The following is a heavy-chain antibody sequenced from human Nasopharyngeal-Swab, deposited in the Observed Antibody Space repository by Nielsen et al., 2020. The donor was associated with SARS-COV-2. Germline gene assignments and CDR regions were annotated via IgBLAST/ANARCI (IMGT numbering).Heavy chain of an antibody. CDR3: ARHTPIVGATIYYYYYMDV. J-gene: IGHJ6*03. V-gene: IGHV5-51*01. Sequence: GESLKISCNCSGYSFTLSWIGWLRQIPGKGLEWMGIIYPGDSHTRYRPSFQGQVTISADKSISTAYLQWSSLKASDTAMYYCARHTPIVGATIYYYYYMDVWGKGTTVTVSS. CDR1: GYSFTLSW. D-gene: IGHD1-26*01. CDR2: IYPGDSHT.